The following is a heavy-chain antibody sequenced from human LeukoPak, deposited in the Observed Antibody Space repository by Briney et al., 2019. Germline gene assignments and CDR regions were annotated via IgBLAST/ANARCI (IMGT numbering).Heavy chain of an antibody. Sequence: GASVKVSCKASGYTFTSYAMNWVRQAPGQGPEWMGWINTNTENPTYAQGFTGRFVFSLDTSVSTAYLQISSLKAEDTAVYFCARELVGTTWGDFEYWGQGTLVTVSS. CDR1: GYTFTSYA. CDR2: INTNTENP. J-gene: IGHJ4*02. D-gene: IGHD1-1*01. V-gene: IGHV7-4-1*02. CDR3: ARELVGTTWGDFEY.